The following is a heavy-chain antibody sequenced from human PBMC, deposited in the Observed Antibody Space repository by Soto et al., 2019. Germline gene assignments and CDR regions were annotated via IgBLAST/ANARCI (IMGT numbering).Heavy chain of an antibody. V-gene: IGHV3-23*01. CDR2: ISGSGGST. D-gene: IGHD2-2*01. CDR1: GFTFSSYA. J-gene: IGHJ4*02. Sequence: GGSLRLSCAASGFTFSSYAMSWVRQAPGKGLEWVSAISGSGGSTYYVDSVKGRFTISRDNSKNTLYLQMNSLRAEDTAVYYCAKKIGIVVPAAMNFWGQGTLVTVSS. CDR3: AKKIGIVVPAAMNF.